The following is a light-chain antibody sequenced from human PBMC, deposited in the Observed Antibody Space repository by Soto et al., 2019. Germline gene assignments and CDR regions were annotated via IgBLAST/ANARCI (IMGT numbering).Light chain of an antibody. CDR1: QRVSSSY. V-gene: IGKV3-20*01. CDR2: GAS. J-gene: IGKJ1*01. CDR3: QQYGSSGT. Sequence: EIVLTQSPGTLSLSPGERATLSCRASQRVSSSYLAWYQQKPGQAPRLLIYGASSRATGIPDRFSGSGSGTDFTLTISRMEPADFAVYYCQQYGSSGTFGQGTNVDIK.